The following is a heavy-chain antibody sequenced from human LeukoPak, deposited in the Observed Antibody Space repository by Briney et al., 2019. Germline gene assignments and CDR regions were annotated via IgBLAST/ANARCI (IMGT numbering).Heavy chain of an antibody. D-gene: IGHD3-10*01. CDR2: IYYSGRT. V-gene: IGHV4-31*03. J-gene: IGHJ3*02. Sequence: PSETLSLTCTVSGGSISRGDNYWSWIRQHPGKGLECIGYIYYSGRTYYNPSLKSRVTISIDTSRSQFSLRLSSVTAADTAVYYRARGRSGSSSLNAFDIWGQGTMVTVSS. CDR1: GGSISRGDNY. CDR3: ARGRSGSSSLNAFDI.